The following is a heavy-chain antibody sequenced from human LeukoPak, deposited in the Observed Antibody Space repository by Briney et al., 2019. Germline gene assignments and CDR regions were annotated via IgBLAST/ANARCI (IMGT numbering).Heavy chain of an antibody. D-gene: IGHD2-15*01. CDR3: ARATAPYCSGGSCSAYYFDY. J-gene: IGHJ4*02. Sequence: GGSLRLSCAASGFIFSSYTMNWVRQAPGKGLEWVSYISSSTSTIYYADSVKGRFTISRDNAKNSLYLQMNSLRDEDTAVYYCARATAPYCSGGSCSAYYFDYWGQGTLVTVSS. CDR1: GFIFSSYT. CDR2: ISSSTSTI. V-gene: IGHV3-48*02.